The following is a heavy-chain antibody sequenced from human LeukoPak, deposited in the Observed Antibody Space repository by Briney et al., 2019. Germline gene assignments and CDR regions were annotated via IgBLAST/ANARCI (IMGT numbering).Heavy chain of an antibody. V-gene: IGHV4-34*01. J-gene: IGHJ3*01. CDR2: INHAGST. CDR3: ARGEKWDLHAFDV. Sequence: SETLSLTCAVYGGSFSGYYWSWIRQPPGKELEWIGEINHAGSTNYNPSLESRATVSVDTSKNQFSLKVTSVTAADTAVYYCARGEKWDLHAFDVWGQGTVVTVSS. CDR1: GGSFSGYY. D-gene: IGHD1-26*01.